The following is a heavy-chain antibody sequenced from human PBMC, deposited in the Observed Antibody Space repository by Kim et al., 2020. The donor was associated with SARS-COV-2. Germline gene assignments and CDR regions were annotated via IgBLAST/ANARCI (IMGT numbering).Heavy chain of an antibody. CDR2: IYPGDSDT. CDR3: ARHGSYGFSYYYYGMDV. V-gene: IGHV5-51*01. J-gene: IGHJ6*02. CDR1: GYSFTSYW. D-gene: IGHD5-18*01. Sequence: GESLKISCKGSGYSFTSYWIGWVRQMPGKGLEWMGIIYPGDSDTRYSPSFQGQVTISADKSISTAYLQWSSLKASDTAMYYCARHGSYGFSYYYYGMDVWGQGTTVTVSS.